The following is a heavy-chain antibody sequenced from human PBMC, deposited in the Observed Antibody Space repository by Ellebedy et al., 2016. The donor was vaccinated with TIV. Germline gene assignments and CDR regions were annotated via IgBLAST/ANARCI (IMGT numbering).Heavy chain of an antibody. V-gene: IGHV1-2*02. CDR2: INPNSGDT. CDR3: ARAMTIFGVIIHFFDY. Sequence: ASVKVSCXASGYTFTGSFLHWVRQAPGQGLEWMGWINPNSGDTKFAQKFQGRVTMTRDTSINTAYMELRRLKSDDTALYYCARAMTIFGVIIHFFDYWGQGTPVTVSS. J-gene: IGHJ4*02. D-gene: IGHD3-3*01. CDR1: GYTFTGSF.